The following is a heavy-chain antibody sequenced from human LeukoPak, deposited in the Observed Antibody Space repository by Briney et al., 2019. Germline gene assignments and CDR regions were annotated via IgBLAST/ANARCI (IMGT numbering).Heavy chain of an antibody. CDR1: GGSFSGYY. D-gene: IGHD1-26*01. J-gene: IGHJ3*02. CDR3: ARLIVGAKGGAFDI. CDR2: INHSGST. Sequence: PSETLSLTCAVYGGSFSGYYWSWIRQPPGKGLEWIGEINHSGSTNYNPSLKSRVTISVDTSKNQFSLKLSSVTAADTAVYYCARLIVGAKGGAFDIWGQGTMVTVSS. V-gene: IGHV4-34*01.